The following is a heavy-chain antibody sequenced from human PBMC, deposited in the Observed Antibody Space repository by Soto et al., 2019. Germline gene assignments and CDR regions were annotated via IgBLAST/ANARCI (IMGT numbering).Heavy chain of an antibody. Sequence: SETLSLTCAVYGGSLRGYYWSWIRQPPGMALEWIGEINHSGSTNYNPSLQSRVTISVDTSKNHISLKLMSVIVADTAMFYCARGRAVAGPFDYWGQGTQVTVSS. D-gene: IGHD6-19*01. CDR3: ARGRAVAGPFDY. CDR2: INHSGST. V-gene: IGHV4-34*01. J-gene: IGHJ4*02. CDR1: GGSLRGYY.